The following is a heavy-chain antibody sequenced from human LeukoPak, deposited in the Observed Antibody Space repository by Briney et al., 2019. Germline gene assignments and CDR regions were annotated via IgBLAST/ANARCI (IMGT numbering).Heavy chain of an antibody. CDR2: ISWNGGST. V-gene: IGHV3-20*04. CDR3: ARNRGGVTRYYFDY. CDR1: GFTFDDYG. J-gene: IGHJ4*02. Sequence: GGSLRLSCAASGFTFDDYGMSWVRQTPGKGLEWVSGISWNGGSTGYADSVKGRFTISRDNAENSLYLQMNSLRAEDPALYYCARNRGGVTRYYFDYWGQGTLVTVSS. D-gene: IGHD4-23*01.